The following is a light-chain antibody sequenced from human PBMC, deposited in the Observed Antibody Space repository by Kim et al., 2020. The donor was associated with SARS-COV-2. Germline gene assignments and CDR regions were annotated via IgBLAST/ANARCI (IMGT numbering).Light chain of an antibody. V-gene: IGLV2-14*01. CDR2: EVS. CDR3: SSYTSSSTGV. Sequence: LTQPASVSGSPGQSITISCTGTSSDVGGYNYVSWYQQHPGKAPKLMIYEVSNRPSGVSNRFSGSKSGNTASLTISGLQAEDEADYYCSSYTSSSTGVFGGGTQLTVL. J-gene: IGLJ3*02. CDR1: SSDVGGYNY.